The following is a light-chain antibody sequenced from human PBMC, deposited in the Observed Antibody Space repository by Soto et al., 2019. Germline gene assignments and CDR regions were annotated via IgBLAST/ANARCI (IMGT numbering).Light chain of an antibody. V-gene: IGKV3-20*01. Sequence: EIGLTQSPGTLSLSPGERATLSCRASQSVSSSSLAWYQQKPGQSPRLLIFGASTRATGTPDRFSGSGSGTDFTLTISRLEPEDFAFYYCQQYDTSPRTFGQGTKVEIK. CDR2: GAS. J-gene: IGKJ1*01. CDR1: QSVSSSS. CDR3: QQYDTSPRT.